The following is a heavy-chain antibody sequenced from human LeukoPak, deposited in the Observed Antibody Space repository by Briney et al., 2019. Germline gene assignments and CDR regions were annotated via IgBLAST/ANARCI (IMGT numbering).Heavy chain of an antibody. V-gene: IGHV1-69*13. CDR1: GFTFTSYG. Sequence: GASVKVSCKASGFTFTSYGISWVRQAPGQGLEWMGGIIPIFGTANYAQKFQGRVTITADESTSTAYMELSSLRSEDTAVYYCASSTYRPPLLSQLVRAQLDYWGQGTLVTVSS. CDR2: IIPIFGTA. J-gene: IGHJ4*02. CDR3: ASSTYRPPLLSQLVRAQLDY. D-gene: IGHD6-6*01.